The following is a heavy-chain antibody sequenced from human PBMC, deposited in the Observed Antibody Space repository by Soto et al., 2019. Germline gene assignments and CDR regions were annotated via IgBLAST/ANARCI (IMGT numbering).Heavy chain of an antibody. Sequence: ASVKVSCKASGYTFTSYGISWVRQAPGQGLEWMGWISAYNGNTNYAQKLQGRVTMTTDTSTSTAYMELRSLRSDDTAVYYCARASLWFGELAAYWFDPWGQGTLVTVSS. CDR1: GYTFTSYG. CDR2: ISAYNGNT. V-gene: IGHV1-18*01. J-gene: IGHJ5*02. D-gene: IGHD3-10*01. CDR3: ARASLWFGELAAYWFDP.